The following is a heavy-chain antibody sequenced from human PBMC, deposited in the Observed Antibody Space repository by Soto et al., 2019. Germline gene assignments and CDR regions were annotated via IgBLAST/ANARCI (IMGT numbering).Heavy chain of an antibody. D-gene: IGHD6-13*01. V-gene: IGHV1-8*01. Sequence: QVQLVQSGAEVKKPGASVKVSCKASGYTFTSYDINWVRHATGQGLEWIGWLNPNSGHTGYSQKFQGRVTMTRNTTISTAYMELRSLRSEDTAVYYCARRGDSSSWYYYYYDGMDFGGQGTTVTVSS. J-gene: IGHJ6*02. CDR2: LNPNSGHT. CDR1: GYTFTSYD. CDR3: ARRGDSSSWYYYYYDGMDF.